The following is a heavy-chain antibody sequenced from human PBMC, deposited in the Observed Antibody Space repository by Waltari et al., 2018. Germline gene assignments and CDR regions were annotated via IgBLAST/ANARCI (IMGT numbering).Heavy chain of an antibody. CDR2: IHRSGGT. D-gene: IGHD2-15*01. V-gene: IGHV4-4*02. CDR1: GDSMFTNNW. Sequence: QLQLQESGPGLVKPSGTLSLTCRVSGDSMFTNNWWSWVRQSPGKGLEWIGQIHRSGGTNYNPSLESRVTISLDTANNQFSLKLASTTAADTAVYYCARDRGRGLYLDSWGQGTLVTVSP. J-gene: IGHJ5*01. CDR3: ARDRGRGLYLDS.